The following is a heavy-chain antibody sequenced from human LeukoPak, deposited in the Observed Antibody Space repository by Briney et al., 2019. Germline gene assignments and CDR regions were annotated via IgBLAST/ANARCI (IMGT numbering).Heavy chain of an antibody. V-gene: IGHV4-39*07. CDR3: AREDRLYDILTGYFNWFDP. D-gene: IGHD3-9*01. Sequence: SETLSLTCTVSGGSISSSSYYWGWIRQPPGKGLEWIGSIYYSGSTYYNPSLKSRVTISVDTSKNQFSLKLSSVTAADTAVYYCAREDRLYDILTGYFNWFDPWGQGTLVTVSS. J-gene: IGHJ5*02. CDR1: GGSISSSSYY. CDR2: IYYSGST.